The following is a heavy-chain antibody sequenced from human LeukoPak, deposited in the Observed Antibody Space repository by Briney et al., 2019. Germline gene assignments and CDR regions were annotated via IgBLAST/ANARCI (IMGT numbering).Heavy chain of an antibody. J-gene: IGHJ4*02. CDR2: ISYDGSNK. CDR3: AKDFEGGIDY. Sequence: PGGSLRLPCAASGFTFSSYAMSWVRQAPGKGLEWVAVISYDGSNKYYADSVKGRFTISRDNSKNTLYLQMNSLRAEDTAVYYCAKDFEGGIDYWGQGTLVTVSS. CDR1: GFTFSSYA. V-gene: IGHV3-30*18. D-gene: IGHD3-9*01.